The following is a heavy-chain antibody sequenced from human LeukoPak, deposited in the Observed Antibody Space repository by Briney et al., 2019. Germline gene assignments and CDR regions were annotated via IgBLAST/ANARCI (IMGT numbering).Heavy chain of an antibody. Sequence: GGSLRLSCAASGFTFSSYSMNWVRQAPGKGLEWVSSIGSSGTYIYYAESVKGRLTISRDNAKNSLYLQMNSLRAEDTAVYYCARRDQWEVQSSRALDYWGQGTLVTVSS. V-gene: IGHV3-21*01. CDR3: ARRDQWEVQSSRALDY. J-gene: IGHJ4*02. D-gene: IGHD1-26*01. CDR2: IGSSGTYI. CDR1: GFTFSSYS.